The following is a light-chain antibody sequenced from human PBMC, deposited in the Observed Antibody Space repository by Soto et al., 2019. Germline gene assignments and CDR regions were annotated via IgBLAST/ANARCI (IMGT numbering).Light chain of an antibody. CDR2: GAS. Sequence: ESGRPQAPGSRTLSPGDRSAASCMASECVPSPYLAWYQQKPGQAPRLLIYGASTRAPGIPDRFSGSGSGTVFALTISRLERDDFAVYFCNHYGRSPPWTFGQGTKVDIK. J-gene: IGKJ1*01. V-gene: IGKV3-20*01. CDR1: ECVPSPY. CDR3: NHYGRSPPWT.